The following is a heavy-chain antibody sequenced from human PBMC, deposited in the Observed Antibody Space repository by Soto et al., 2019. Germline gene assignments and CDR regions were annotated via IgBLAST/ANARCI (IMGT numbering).Heavy chain of an antibody. V-gene: IGHV1-46*01. CDR3: ASCPIYGGDSYFAY. Sequence: QVQLVQSGAEVRKPGASVKLSCQASGYTFTHYYIHWVRQAPGQGLEWLGIINPDTGTTSYAQTFQRRVTLTTDTSASTVYLELSGLAAEDTAVYYCASCPIYGGDSYFAYWGQGTLVTVSS. CDR1: GYTFTHYY. J-gene: IGHJ4*02. CDR2: INPDTGTT. D-gene: IGHD2-21*01.